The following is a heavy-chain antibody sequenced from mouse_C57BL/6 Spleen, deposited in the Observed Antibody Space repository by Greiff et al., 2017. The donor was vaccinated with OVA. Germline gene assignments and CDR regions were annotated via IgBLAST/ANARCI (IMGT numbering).Heavy chain of an antibody. V-gene: IGHV14-2*01. J-gene: IGHJ1*03. Sequence: QSLDALVHPGASVTCCYTPTFFNIKYYYMHWVKQRTEQGLEWIGRIDPEDGETKYAPKFPGKATITADTSSNTAYLQLSSLTSEDTAVYYCARRGIYYGNYDWYFDVWGTGTTVTVSS. CDR2: IDPEDGET. D-gene: IGHD2-1*01. CDR3: ARRGIYYGNYDWYFDV. CDR1: FFNIKYYY.